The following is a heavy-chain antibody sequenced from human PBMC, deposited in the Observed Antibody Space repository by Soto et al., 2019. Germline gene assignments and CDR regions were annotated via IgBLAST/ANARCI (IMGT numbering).Heavy chain of an antibody. Sequence: SETLSLTCAVYGGSFSGYYWSWIRQPPGKGLEWIGEINHSGSTNYNPSLKSRVTISVDTSKNQFSLKLSSVTAADTAVYYRAREAVVVAPTGYGMDVWGQGTTVTVSS. CDR2: INHSGST. V-gene: IGHV4-34*01. D-gene: IGHD2-15*01. CDR1: GGSFSGYY. CDR3: AREAVVVAPTGYGMDV. J-gene: IGHJ6*02.